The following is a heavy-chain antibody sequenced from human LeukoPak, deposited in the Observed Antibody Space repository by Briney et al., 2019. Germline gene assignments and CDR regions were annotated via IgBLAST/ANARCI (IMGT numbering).Heavy chain of an antibody. V-gene: IGHV3-30*02. J-gene: IGHJ4*02. CDR1: GFIFRNYG. CDR3: AKDSWEVGATSEIDY. D-gene: IGHD1-26*01. CDR2: IRYDASDK. Sequence: GGSLKISFATAGFIFRNYGIDGVRGGPGKGEEGVAFIRYDASDKYYSDSVKGRFTISRDNSKNKVYLQMNSLRVEDTAVYYCAKDSWEVGATSEIDYWGQGTLVTVSS.